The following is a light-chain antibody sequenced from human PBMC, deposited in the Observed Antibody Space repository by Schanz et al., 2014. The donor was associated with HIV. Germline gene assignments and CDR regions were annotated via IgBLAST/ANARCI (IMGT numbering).Light chain of an antibody. CDR2: SND. CDR3: AAWDDSLNGVV. J-gene: IGLJ2*01. V-gene: IGLV1-44*01. Sequence: QSVLTQPPSASGTPGQRVTISCSGSRSNIGTNTVNWAQQLPGTAPKLLIYSNDQRPSGVPARFSGSKSGTSASLAISGLQSEDEAEYYCAAWDDSLNGVVFGGGTKLTVL. CDR1: RSNIGTNT.